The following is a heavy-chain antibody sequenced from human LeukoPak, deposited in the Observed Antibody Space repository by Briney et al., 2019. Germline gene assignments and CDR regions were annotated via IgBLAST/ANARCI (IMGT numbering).Heavy chain of an antibody. CDR3: ARWMAAAGIFDY. D-gene: IGHD6-13*01. J-gene: IGHJ4*02. CDR1: GGSISSSSYY. V-gene: IGHV4-39*07. CDR2: IYYSGST. Sequence: PSETLSLTCTVSGGSISSSSYYWGWIRQPPGKGLEWIGSIYYSGSTYYNPSLKSRVTISVDTSKNQFSLKLSSVTAADTAVYYCARWMAAAGIFDYWGQGTLVTVSS.